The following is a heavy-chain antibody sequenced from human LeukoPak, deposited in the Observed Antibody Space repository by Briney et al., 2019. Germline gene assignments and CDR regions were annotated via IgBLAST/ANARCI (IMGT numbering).Heavy chain of an antibody. Sequence: ASVTVSCKGSGYTFTNYGFSWVRQAPGQGLEWMGWISAYNGNTNYAQKFQFRVTMTTDTSTSTAYMELRGLTSDDTAVYYCARDKAVTTERTQYFHHWGQGTLVTVSS. CDR3: ARDKAVTTERTQYFHH. J-gene: IGHJ1*01. D-gene: IGHD4-11*01. CDR2: ISAYNGNT. CDR1: GYTFTNYG. V-gene: IGHV1-18*01.